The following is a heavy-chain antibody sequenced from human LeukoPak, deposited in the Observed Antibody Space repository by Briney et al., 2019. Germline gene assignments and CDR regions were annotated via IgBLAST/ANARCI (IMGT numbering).Heavy chain of an antibody. CDR1: GFTFSLYS. J-gene: IGHJ4*02. Sequence: TGGSLRLSCVSSGFTFSLYSMTWARQGPGKGLEWISYISFSSNTIYYAGSVKGRLTISRDNAKNSLFLQMNSLRAEDTAVYHCARDLHNLDYFDYWGQGTLVTVSS. CDR2: ISFSSNTI. V-gene: IGHV3-48*01. D-gene: IGHD1-1*01. CDR3: ARDLHNLDYFDY.